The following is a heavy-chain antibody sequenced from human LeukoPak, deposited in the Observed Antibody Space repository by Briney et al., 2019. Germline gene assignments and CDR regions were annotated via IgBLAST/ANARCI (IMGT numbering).Heavy chain of an antibody. V-gene: IGHV3-23*01. CDR3: AKDQAYYDFWSGFFGGFDY. J-gene: IGHJ4*02. CDR2: ISGSGGST. CDR1: GFTFSSYA. D-gene: IGHD3-3*01. Sequence: GGSLRLSCAASGFTFSSYAMSWVRQAPGKGLEWVSAISGSGGSTYYADSVKGRFTISRDNSKNTLYLQMNSLRAEDTAVYYCAKDQAYYDFWSGFFGGFDYWGQGTLVTVSS.